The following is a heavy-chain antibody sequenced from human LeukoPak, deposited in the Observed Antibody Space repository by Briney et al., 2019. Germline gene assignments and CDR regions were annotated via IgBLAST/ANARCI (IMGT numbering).Heavy chain of an antibody. D-gene: IGHD3-10*01. V-gene: IGHV3-23*01. Sequence: PGGSLRLSCAASGFTFSSYAMTWVRQAPGKGLQRVSTISVSGENTYYADSVKGRFTISRDISKSTLYLQMNSLRDEDTALYYCAKYGSGTYYNGLHWGQGTLVTVSS. J-gene: IGHJ4*02. CDR2: ISVSGENT. CDR3: AKYGSGTYYNGLH. CDR1: GFTFSSYA.